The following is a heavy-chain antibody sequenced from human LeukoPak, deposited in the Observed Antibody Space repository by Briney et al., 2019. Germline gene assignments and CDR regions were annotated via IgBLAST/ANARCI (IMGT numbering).Heavy chain of an antibody. D-gene: IGHD3-16*02. CDR1: GASIRTYF. CDR2: VHSNGDT. Sequence: PSETLSLTCTVSGASIRTYFWSWLRQPAGKGLEWIGRVHSNGDTYYNPSLESRVTVSMDTSKNQFALNLTSLTAADTAVYCARDIGLAHWGQGTLVTVSS. CDR3: ARDIGLAH. J-gene: IGHJ4*02. V-gene: IGHV4-4*07.